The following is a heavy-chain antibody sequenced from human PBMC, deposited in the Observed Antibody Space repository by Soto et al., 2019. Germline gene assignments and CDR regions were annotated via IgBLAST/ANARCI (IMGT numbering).Heavy chain of an antibody. D-gene: IGHD3-3*01. V-gene: IGHV4-4*02. Sequence: SETLSLTCAVSGCSISSSNWWIWVRQPPGKGLEWIGEIYHSGSTNYNPSLKSRVTISVDKSKNQFSLKLSSVTAADTAVYYCARTTDFWSGEQQRAMDVWGQGTTVTVSS. CDR2: IYHSGST. CDR1: GCSISSSNW. J-gene: IGHJ6*02. CDR3: ARTTDFWSGEQQRAMDV.